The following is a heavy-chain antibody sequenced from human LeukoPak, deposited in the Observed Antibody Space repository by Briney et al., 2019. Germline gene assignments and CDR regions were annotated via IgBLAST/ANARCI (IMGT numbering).Heavy chain of an antibody. CDR2: IKQDGSEK. CDR3: ARAVLNYYDSGHFDY. J-gene: IGHJ4*02. D-gene: IGHD3-22*01. Sequence: GGSLRPSCAASGFTFSSYWMSWVRQAPGKGLKWVANIKQDGSEKYYVDSVKGRFTISRDNAKNSLYLQMNSLRAEDTAVYYCARAVLNYYDSGHFDYWGQGTLVTVSS. CDR1: GFTFSSYW. V-gene: IGHV3-7*01.